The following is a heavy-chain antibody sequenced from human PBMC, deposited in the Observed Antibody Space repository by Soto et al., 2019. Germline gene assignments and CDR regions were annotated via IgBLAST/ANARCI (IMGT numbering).Heavy chain of an antibody. CDR2: IKPIDGST. J-gene: IGHJ6*02. D-gene: IGHD6-13*01. CDR1: GYTFTSFS. CDR3: ARTLASSGMDV. Sequence: GASVKVSCKASGYTFTSFSIHWVRQAPGQGLEWMGIIKPIDGSTSYAQKFQGRVTMTRDTSTSTVYMELPSLRSEDTAVYYCARTLASSGMDVWGQGTTVTVS. V-gene: IGHV1-46*01.